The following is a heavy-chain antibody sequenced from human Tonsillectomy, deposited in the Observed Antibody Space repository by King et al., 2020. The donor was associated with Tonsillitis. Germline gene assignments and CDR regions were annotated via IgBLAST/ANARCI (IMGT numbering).Heavy chain of an antibody. V-gene: IGHV3-74*01. CDR3: ARDVAMAGTGPHVGG. D-gene: IGHD6-19*01. J-gene: IGHJ4*02. CDR1: GFTFSNYW. CDR2: INGDGSTT. Sequence: VQLVESGGGLVQPGGSLRLSCAASGFTFSNYWMQWVRQAPGKGLVRVSRINGDGSTTSYADSVKGRFTISRDNARNTLFLQINSLRDEDTAVYYGARDVAMAGTGPHVGGWGQGTLVTVSS.